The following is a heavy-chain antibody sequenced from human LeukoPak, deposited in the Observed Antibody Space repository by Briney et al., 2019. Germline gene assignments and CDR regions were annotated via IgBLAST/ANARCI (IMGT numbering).Heavy chain of an antibody. Sequence: PSETLSLTCSVSGGSISTSSHYWGWIRQPPGKGLEWVGSIYYSGSTYYNPSLKSRVTISVDTSKNRFSLRLTSVTAADTAVYYCAKSWGVVTATADSWGQGTLVTVSS. V-gene: IGHV4-39*07. CDR1: GGSISTSSHY. D-gene: IGHD2-21*02. CDR2: IYYSGST. J-gene: IGHJ4*02. CDR3: AKSWGVVTATADS.